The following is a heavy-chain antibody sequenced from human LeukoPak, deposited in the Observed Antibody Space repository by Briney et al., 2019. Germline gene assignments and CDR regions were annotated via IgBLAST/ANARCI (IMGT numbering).Heavy chain of an antibody. Sequence: ASVKVSCKASGGTFSSYAISWVRQAPGQGLEWMGRIIPILGIANYAQKFQGSVTITADKSTSTAYMELSSLRSEDTAVYYCARGTVTTFLVDYWGQGTLVTVSS. CDR3: ARGTVTTFLVDY. V-gene: IGHV1-69*04. CDR1: GGTFSSYA. J-gene: IGHJ4*02. D-gene: IGHD4-17*01. CDR2: IIPILGIA.